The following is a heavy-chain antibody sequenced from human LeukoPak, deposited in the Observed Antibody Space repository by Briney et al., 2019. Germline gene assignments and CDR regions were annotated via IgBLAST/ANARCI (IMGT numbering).Heavy chain of an antibody. Sequence: ASVKVSCKVSGYTFTDYYMHWVQPAPGKGLEWMGLVDPEDGETIYAEKFQGRVTITADTSTDTAYMELSSLRAEDTAVYYCATAAAGSHFDYWGQGTLVTVSS. D-gene: IGHD6-13*01. CDR3: ATAAAGSHFDY. CDR2: VDPEDGET. CDR1: GYTFTDYY. J-gene: IGHJ4*02. V-gene: IGHV1-69-2*01.